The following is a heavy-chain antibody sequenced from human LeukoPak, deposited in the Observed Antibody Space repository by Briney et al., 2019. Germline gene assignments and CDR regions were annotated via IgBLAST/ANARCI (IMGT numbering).Heavy chain of an antibody. CDR2: ISSDATNI. V-gene: IGHV3-21*01. CDR3: ARDGSGSGDC. D-gene: IGHD2-15*01. CDR1: GFTFNVFG. Sequence: GGSLRLSCAASGFTFNVFGMNWVRQAPGKGLEWVSSISSDATNIYYADSVKGRFTISRDNARNSLFREMNSLRAEDTAVYYCARDGSGSGDCWGQGTLVTVSS. J-gene: IGHJ4*02.